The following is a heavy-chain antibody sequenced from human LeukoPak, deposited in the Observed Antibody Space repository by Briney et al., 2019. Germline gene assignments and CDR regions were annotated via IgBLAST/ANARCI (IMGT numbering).Heavy chain of an antibody. CDR2: IYYSGST. J-gene: IGHJ6*03. CDR1: GGSISSYY. D-gene: IGHD6-19*01. V-gene: IGHV4-59*01. Sequence: SETLSLTCTVSGGSISSYYWSWIRQPPGKGLEWIGYIYYSGSTNYNPSLKSRVTISVDTSKNQFSLKLSSVTAADTAVYYCARGGSSGWYVQYYYYYMDVWGKGTTVTVSS. CDR3: ARGGSSGWYVQYYYYYMDV.